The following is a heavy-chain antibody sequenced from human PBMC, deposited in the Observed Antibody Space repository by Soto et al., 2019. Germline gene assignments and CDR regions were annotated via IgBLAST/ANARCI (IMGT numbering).Heavy chain of an antibody. CDR3: ARGTPYDSSGWYFFDY. Sequence: ASVKVSCKASGYTFTGYYMHWVRQAPGQGLEWMGWINPNSGGTNYAQKFQGWVTMTRDTSNSTAYMELSRLRSDDTAVYYCARGTPYDSSGWYFFDYWGQGTLVTVSS. V-gene: IGHV1-2*04. J-gene: IGHJ4*02. CDR1: GYTFTGYY. CDR2: INPNSGGT. D-gene: IGHD6-19*01.